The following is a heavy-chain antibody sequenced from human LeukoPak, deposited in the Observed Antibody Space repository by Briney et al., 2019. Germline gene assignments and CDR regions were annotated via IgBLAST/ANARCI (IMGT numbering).Heavy chain of an antibody. CDR2: IYTSGST. V-gene: IGHV4-4*07. CDR1: GGSISSYY. D-gene: IGHD2/OR15-2a*01. CDR3: ARDRLLFNYYYYYMDV. J-gene: IGHJ6*03. Sequence: PSETLSLTCTVSGGSISSYYWSWIRQPAGKGLEWIGRIYTSGSTNYNPSLKSRVTMSVDTSKNQFSLKLSSVTAADTAVYYCARDRLLFNYYYYYMDVWGKGTTVTVSS.